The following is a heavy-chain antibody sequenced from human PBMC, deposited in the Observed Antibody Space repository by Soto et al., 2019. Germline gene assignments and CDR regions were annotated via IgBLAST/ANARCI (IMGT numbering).Heavy chain of an antibody. Sequence: SETLSLTCTVSGASMSSGGYYWTWIRQSPGKGLEWIGYIYYSGSTYYNPSLESRVAISLDTSRSQFSLTLHSVTAADTAIYYCARDRHNNFFDPWGQGTLITVSS. CDR2: IYYSGST. V-gene: IGHV4-31*03. CDR1: GASMSSGGYY. D-gene: IGHD6-6*01. CDR3: ARDRHNNFFDP. J-gene: IGHJ5*02.